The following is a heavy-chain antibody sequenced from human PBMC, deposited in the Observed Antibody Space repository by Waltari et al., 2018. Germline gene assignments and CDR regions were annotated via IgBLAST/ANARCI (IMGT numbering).Heavy chain of an antibody. J-gene: IGHJ6*03. D-gene: IGHD1-26*01. CDR2: INTILGIA. Sequence: QVQLVQSGAEVKKPGSSVKVSCKASGGTFSSYAISWVRQAPGQGLEWMGGINTILGIANKAQKVQGRVTITADESTSIAYMELSSLRSEDRAVYYCARDLYSGSQKGGMDVWGKGTTVTVSS. CDR3: ARDLYSGSQKGGMDV. V-gene: IGHV1-69*04. CDR1: GGTFSSYA.